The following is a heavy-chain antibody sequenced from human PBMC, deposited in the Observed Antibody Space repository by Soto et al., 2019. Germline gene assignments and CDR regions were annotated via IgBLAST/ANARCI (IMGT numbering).Heavy chain of an antibody. Sequence: SLKVSCKASVYTFTSSGVNWVRQATGQGLEWMGWMSPNSGNTGYAQRFNGRGTMSRNTSISTAYMELSSLRSEDTAVYYCACRGYCTNGVCSISHWFDPWGQGTLVSVS. V-gene: IGHV1-8*01. CDR3: ACRGYCTNGVCSISHWFDP. D-gene: IGHD2-8*01. CDR1: VYTFTSSG. J-gene: IGHJ5*02. CDR2: MSPNSGNT.